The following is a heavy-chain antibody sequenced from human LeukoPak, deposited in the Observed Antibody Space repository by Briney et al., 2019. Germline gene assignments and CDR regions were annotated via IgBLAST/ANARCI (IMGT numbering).Heavy chain of an antibody. CDR2: ISAYNGNT. CDR1: GGTFSSYA. J-gene: IGHJ4*02. Sequence: ASVKVSCKASGGTFSSYAISWVRQAPGQGLEWMGWISAYNGNTNYAQKLQGRVTMTTDTSTSTAYMELRSLRSDDTAVYYCARDLDSSSSGHRYIFVLIDYWGQGTLVTVSS. V-gene: IGHV1-18*01. CDR3: ARDLDSSSSGHRYIFVLIDY. D-gene: IGHD6-6*01.